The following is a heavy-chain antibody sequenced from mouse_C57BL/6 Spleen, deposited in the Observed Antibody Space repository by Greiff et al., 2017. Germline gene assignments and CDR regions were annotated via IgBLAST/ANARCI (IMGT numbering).Heavy chain of an antibody. J-gene: IGHJ2*01. CDR3: ARWGYYGSRGWYYFDY. CDR2: IYPGDGDT. CDR1: GYAFSSYW. D-gene: IGHD1-1*01. Sequence: QVQLQQSGAELVKPGASVKISCKASGYAFSSYWMNWVKQRPGKGLEWIGQIYPGDGDTNYNGKFKGKATLTADKSSSTAYMQLSSLTSEDSAVYFCARWGYYGSRGWYYFDYWGQGTTLTVSS. V-gene: IGHV1-80*01.